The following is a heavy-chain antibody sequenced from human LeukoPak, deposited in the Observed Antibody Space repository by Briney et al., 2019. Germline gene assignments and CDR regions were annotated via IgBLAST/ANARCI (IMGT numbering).Heavy chain of an antibody. Sequence: PGGSLRLSCAASGFTFSSYAMHWVRQAPGKGLEWVAVISYDGSNKYYADSVKGRFTISRDNSKNTLYLQMNSLRAEDTAVYYCARERAATRGRAVFDYWGQGTLVTVSS. CDR1: GFTFSSYA. CDR3: ARERAATRGRAVFDY. J-gene: IGHJ4*02. CDR2: ISYDGSNK. V-gene: IGHV3-30-3*01. D-gene: IGHD2-15*01.